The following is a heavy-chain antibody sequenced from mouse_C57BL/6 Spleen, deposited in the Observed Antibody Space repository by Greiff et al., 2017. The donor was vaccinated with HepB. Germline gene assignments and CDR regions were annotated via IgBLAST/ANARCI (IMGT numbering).Heavy chain of an antibody. D-gene: IGHD1-1*01. Sequence: EVKLMESGPGLVKPSQSLSLTCSVTGYSITSGYYWNWIRQFPGNNLEWMGYISYDGSNNYNPSLKNRIPITRDTSKNQFFLKLKSVTTEDTATYYCARDPHYYGSSYWYFDVWGTGTTVTVSS. V-gene: IGHV3-6*01. J-gene: IGHJ1*03. CDR3: ARDPHYYGSSYWYFDV. CDR2: ISYDGSN. CDR1: GYSITSGYY.